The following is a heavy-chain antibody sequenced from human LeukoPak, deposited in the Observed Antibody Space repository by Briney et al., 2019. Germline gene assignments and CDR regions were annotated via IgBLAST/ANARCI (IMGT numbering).Heavy chain of an antibody. J-gene: IGHJ6*03. D-gene: IGHD6-19*01. CDR1: GLTISNNW. CDR3: TRLQGIAVAAAYYMDV. CDR2: IKLDGSEQ. Sequence: GGSLRLSCADSGLTISNNWMSWVRQAPGKGLEWVANIKLDGSEQYYVDSVKGRFTISRDNGKNLLYLQMNSLRAEDTAVYYCTRLQGIAVAAAYYMDVWGKGTTVTVSS. V-gene: IGHV3-7*01.